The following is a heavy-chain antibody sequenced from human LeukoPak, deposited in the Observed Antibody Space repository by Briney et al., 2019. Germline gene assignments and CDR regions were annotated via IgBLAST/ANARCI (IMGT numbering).Heavy chain of an antibody. D-gene: IGHD3-3*01. CDR1: GGSISSSSYY. J-gene: IGHJ4*02. Sequence: PSETLSLTCTVSGGSISSSSYYWGWIRQPPGKGLEWIGSIYYSGSTYYNPSLKSRVTISVDTSKNQFSLKLSSVTAADTAVYYCARLPKITIFGVVTLTIYYFDYWGQGTLVTVSS. CDR2: IYYSGST. CDR3: ARLPKITIFGVVTLTIYYFDY. V-gene: IGHV4-39*01.